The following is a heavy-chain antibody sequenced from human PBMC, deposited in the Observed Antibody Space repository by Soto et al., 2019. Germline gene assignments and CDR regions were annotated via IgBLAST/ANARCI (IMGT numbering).Heavy chain of an antibody. Sequence: ASVKVSCKSSGYTFTSYTVSWVRQAPGQGLEWVGWIGPSSGNTDSARNLQGRVTMTTDTSTSTAYMELRSLRSDDTAVYYCARDTGNFFDYWGQGTLVTVSS. CDR1: GYTFTSYT. J-gene: IGHJ4*02. CDR2: IGPSSGNT. V-gene: IGHV1-18*01. CDR3: ARDTGNFFDY.